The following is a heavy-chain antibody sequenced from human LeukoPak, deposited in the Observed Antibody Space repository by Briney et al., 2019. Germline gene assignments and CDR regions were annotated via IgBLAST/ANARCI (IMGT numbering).Heavy chain of an antibody. CDR3: AKDPPGIAAAGSYYFDY. Sequence: GGSLRLSCAASGFTVSSNYMSWVRQAPGKGLEWVSVISGSGGSTYYADSVKGRFTISRDNSKNTLYLQMNSLRAEDTAVYYCAKDPPGIAAAGSYYFDYWGQGTLVTVSS. CDR2: ISGSGGST. J-gene: IGHJ4*02. CDR1: GFTVSSNY. D-gene: IGHD6-13*01. V-gene: IGHV3-23*01.